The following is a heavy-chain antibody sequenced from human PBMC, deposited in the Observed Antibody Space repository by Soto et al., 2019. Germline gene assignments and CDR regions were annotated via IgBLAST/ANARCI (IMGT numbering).Heavy chain of an antibody. J-gene: IGHJ6*02. CDR2: IYPGDSDT. CDR3: ARTSAAGKYYYGMDV. D-gene: IGHD6-13*01. V-gene: IGHV5-51*01. Sequence: GESLKISCKGSGFSFTSYWIGWVRQMPGKGLEWMGIIYPGDSDTRYSPSFQGQVTISADKSISTAYLQWSSLKASDTAMYYCARTSAAGKYYYGMDVWGQGTTVTVSS. CDR1: GFSFTSYW.